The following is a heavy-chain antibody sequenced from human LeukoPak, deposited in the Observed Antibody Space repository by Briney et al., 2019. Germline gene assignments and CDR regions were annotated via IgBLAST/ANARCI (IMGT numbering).Heavy chain of an antibody. CDR3: AKMMAPPDY. V-gene: IGHV3-30-3*02. CDR1: GFIFCNYA. D-gene: IGHD5-24*01. Sequence: PGRSLRLSCAASGFIFCNYATHWVRQAPGKGLDWVAVISSDGSNKYYADSVKGRFIISRDNSKNTLYLQMNSLRAEDTAVYYCAKMMAPPDYWGQGTLVTVSS. CDR2: ISSDGSNK. J-gene: IGHJ4*02.